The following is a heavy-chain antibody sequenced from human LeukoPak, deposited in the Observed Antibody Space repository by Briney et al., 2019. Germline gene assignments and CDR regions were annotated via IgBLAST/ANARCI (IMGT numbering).Heavy chain of an antibody. Sequence: GGSLRLSCAATGFTFSSNYMSWVRQAPGKGLEWVSVIYSGGSTYYADSVKGRFTISRDNSKNTLYLQMNSLRAEDTAVYYCARDRPMYSSGWPYWGQGTLVTVSS. CDR2: IYSGGST. D-gene: IGHD6-19*01. V-gene: IGHV3-66*01. J-gene: IGHJ4*02. CDR1: GFTFSSNY. CDR3: ARDRPMYSSGWPY.